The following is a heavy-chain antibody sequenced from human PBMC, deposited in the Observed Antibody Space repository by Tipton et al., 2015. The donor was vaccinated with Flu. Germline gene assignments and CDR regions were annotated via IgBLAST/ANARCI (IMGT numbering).Heavy chain of an antibody. J-gene: IGHJ5*01. D-gene: IGHD3-16*01. CDR2: LYYRGST. CDR1: GGGSFSNYC. V-gene: IGHV4-59*01. Sequence: LRLSCTVSGGGSFSNYCWNWIRQSPGKGLEWIAYLYYRGSTTYSPSFKSRVTLSSDTSKNQFSLKLTSVTAADTAVYYCARGLWLGESLGAAGFDFWGQGILVTVSS. CDR3: ARGLWLGESLGAAGFDF.